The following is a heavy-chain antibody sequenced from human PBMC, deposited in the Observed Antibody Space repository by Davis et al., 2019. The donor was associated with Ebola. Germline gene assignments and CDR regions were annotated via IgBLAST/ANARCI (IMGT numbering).Heavy chain of an antibody. D-gene: IGHD3-10*01. CDR3: ARIRSVTMVRGVSDYFDY. V-gene: IGHV2-5*02. CDR1: GFSLSSNGVG. CDR2: IYWDDNK. J-gene: IGHJ4*02. Sequence: SGPTLVKPTQTLTLTCTFSGFSLSSNGVGVGWIRQPPGKALEWLTVIYWDDNKRYSPPLKSRLSITKDTSKNQVVLTMTNMDPVDTATYYCARIRSVTMVRGVSDYFDYWGQGTLVTVSS.